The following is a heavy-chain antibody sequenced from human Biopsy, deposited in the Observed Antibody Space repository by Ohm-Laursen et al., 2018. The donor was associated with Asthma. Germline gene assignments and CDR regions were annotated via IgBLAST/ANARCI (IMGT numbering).Heavy chain of an antibody. CDR1: RFTYE. Sequence: SLRLSCAASRFTYEMHWVRQAPGKGLGWVSVIYSGGTSHTADSVRGRFTISRDYSKNTLYLQMHSLRAEDTAVYYCARGDSSNWSHYYFDYWSQGTLVTVSS. CDR3: ARGDSSNWSHYYFDY. V-gene: IGHV3-53*01. D-gene: IGHD6-13*01. CDR2: IYSGGTS. J-gene: IGHJ4*02.